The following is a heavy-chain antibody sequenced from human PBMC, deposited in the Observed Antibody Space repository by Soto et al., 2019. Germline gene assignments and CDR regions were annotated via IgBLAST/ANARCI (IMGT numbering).Heavy chain of an antibody. V-gene: IGHV3-30*18. CDR2: ISYDGSNK. CDR1: GFTFSSYG. CDR3: AKDLSFYCSGCKRYLFYF. Sequence: GGSLRLSCAASGFTFSSYGMHGVRQAPGKGLEWVAVISYDGSNKYYADSVKGRFTISRDNSKNTLYLQMNSLRAGDTAVYYCAKDLSFYCSGCKRYLFYF. D-gene: IGHD3-9*01. J-gene: IGHJ1*01.